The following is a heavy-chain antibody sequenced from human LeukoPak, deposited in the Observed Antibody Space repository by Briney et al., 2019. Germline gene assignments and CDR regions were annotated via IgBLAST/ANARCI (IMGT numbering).Heavy chain of an antibody. Sequence: SETLSLTCTVSGGSVSSGGYYWSRIRQHPGKGLEWIGYIYYSGSTYYNPSLKSRLTISLDTSTNQFSLKLGSVTAADTAVYYCATTAYYFYVDVWGKGTTITVSS. CDR2: IYYSGST. J-gene: IGHJ6*03. V-gene: IGHV4-31*03. D-gene: IGHD1-26*01. CDR3: ATTAYYFYVDV. CDR1: GGSVSSGGYY.